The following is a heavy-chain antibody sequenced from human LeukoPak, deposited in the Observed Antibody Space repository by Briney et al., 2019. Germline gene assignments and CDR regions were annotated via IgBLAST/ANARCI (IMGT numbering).Heavy chain of an antibody. D-gene: IGHD5-18*01. CDR2: ISSSGSTI. CDR1: GFTFSSYE. J-gene: IGHJ4*02. V-gene: IGHV3-48*03. CDR3: ATSPVYSYGHPYYFDY. Sequence: PGGSLRLSCAASGFTFSSYEMNWVRQAPGKGLEWVSYISSSGSTIYYADSVKGRFTIPRDNAKNSLYLQMNSLRAEDTAVYYCATSPVYSYGHPYYFDYWGQGTLVTVSS.